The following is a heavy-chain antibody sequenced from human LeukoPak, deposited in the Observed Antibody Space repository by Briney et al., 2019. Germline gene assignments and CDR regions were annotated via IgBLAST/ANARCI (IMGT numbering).Heavy chain of an antibody. CDR3: TAPYCSSTSCYDY. D-gene: IGHD2-2*01. CDR1: SP. J-gene: IGHJ4*02. CDR2: IRSKANSYAT. V-gene: IGHV3-73*01. Sequence: SPVHWVRQASGKGLEWAGRIRSKANSYATAYAASVKGRFTISRDDSKNTAYLQMNSLKTEDTAVYYCTAPYCSSTSCYDYWGQGTLVTVSS.